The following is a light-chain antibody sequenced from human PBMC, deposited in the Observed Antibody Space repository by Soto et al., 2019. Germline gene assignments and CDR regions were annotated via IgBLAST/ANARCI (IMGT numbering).Light chain of an antibody. CDR2: KAS. J-gene: IGKJ1*01. CDR1: QSISSW. V-gene: IGKV1-5*03. Sequence: DIQMTQSPSTLSASVGDRVTITCRASQSISSWLAWYQQRPGKAPKLLIYKASNLESGVPSRFSGSGSGTELTLTISSLHPDDFATYYCHQYYTHPWTFGPGTKVDIK. CDR3: HQYYTHPWT.